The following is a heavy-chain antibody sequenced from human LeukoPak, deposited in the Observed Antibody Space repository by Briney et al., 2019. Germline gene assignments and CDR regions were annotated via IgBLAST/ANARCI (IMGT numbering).Heavy chain of an antibody. CDR1: GGSISNYY. CDR2: FYSSGSY. Sequence: KPSETLSLTCTVSGGSISNYYWSWIRQPAGKGLEWIGRFYSSGSYNYNPSLKSRVTMSVDTSKNQFSLRLSSVTAADTAVYYCARDLRVVGSGAFDIWGQGTMVTVSS. V-gene: IGHV4-4*07. D-gene: IGHD2-15*01. CDR3: ARDLRVVGSGAFDI. J-gene: IGHJ3*02.